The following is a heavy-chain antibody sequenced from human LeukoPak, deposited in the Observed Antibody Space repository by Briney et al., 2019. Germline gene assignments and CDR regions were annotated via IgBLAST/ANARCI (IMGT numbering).Heavy chain of an antibody. J-gene: IGHJ4*02. CDR2: IYYSGST. CDR3: ARPSNIRIDRNTYYYDSSGYRALGPLLY. Sequence: SETLSLTCTVSGGSISSSSYYWGWILQPPGKGLEWIGSIYYSGSTYYNPSLKSRVTIPVETSKNPFSLKLSSVTAADPAVYYCARPSNIRIDRNTYYYDSSGYRALGPLLYWGQGTLVTVSS. CDR1: GGSISSSSYY. V-gene: IGHV4-39*01. D-gene: IGHD3-22*01.